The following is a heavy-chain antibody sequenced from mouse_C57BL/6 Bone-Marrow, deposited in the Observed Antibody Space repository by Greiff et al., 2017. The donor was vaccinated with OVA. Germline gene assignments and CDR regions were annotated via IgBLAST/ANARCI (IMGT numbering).Heavy chain of an antibody. CDR2: IRSKSNNYAT. CDR1: GFSFNTYA. Sequence: EVQGVESGGGLVQPKGSLKLSCAASGFSFNTYAMNWVRQAPGKGLEWVARIRSKSNNYATYYADSVKDRFTISRDDSESMLYLQMNNLKTEDTAMYYCVRHLYDYGLWYFDVWGTGTTVTVSS. D-gene: IGHD1-1*01. CDR3: VRHLYDYGLWYFDV. V-gene: IGHV10-1*01. J-gene: IGHJ1*03.